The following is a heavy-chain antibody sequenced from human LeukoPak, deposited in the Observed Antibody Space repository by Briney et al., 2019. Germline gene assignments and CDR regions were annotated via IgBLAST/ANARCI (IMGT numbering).Heavy chain of an antibody. V-gene: IGHV3-23*01. Sequence: PGGSLRLSCAASGLTFSSYPMSWVRQAPGKGLEWVSAISDSGGTTYYADSVKGRFTTSRDNSKNTLYLQMNILRAEDTAVYYCAKRLYYIVAVDPWGQGTLVTVSS. CDR2: ISDSGGTT. J-gene: IGHJ5*02. D-gene: IGHD3-10*01. CDR3: AKRLYYIVAVDP. CDR1: GLTFSSYP.